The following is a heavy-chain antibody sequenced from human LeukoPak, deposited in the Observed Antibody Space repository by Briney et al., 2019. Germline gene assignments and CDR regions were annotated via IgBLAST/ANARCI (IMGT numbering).Heavy chain of an antibody. CDR3: ARDSGWQLAQSGTYYYYGMDV. V-gene: IGHV4-61*02. CDR1: GGSISSGSYY. D-gene: IGHD6-6*01. Sequence: PSETLSLTCTVSGGSISSGSYYWSWIRQPAGKGLEWIGRIYTSGSTNYNPSLKSRVTISVDTSKNQFSLKLSSVTAADRAVYYCARDSGWQLAQSGTYYYYGMDVWGQGTTVTVSS. CDR2: IYTSGST. J-gene: IGHJ6*02.